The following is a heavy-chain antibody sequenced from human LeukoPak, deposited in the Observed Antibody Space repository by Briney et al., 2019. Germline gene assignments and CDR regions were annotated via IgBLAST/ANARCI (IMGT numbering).Heavy chain of an antibody. V-gene: IGHV1-46*01. Sequence: ASVKVSCKASGYTFTSYYMHWVRQAPGQGLEWMGIINPSGGSTSYAQKFQGRVTMTRDTPTSTVYMELSSLRSEDTAVYYCARGGYCSGGSCYNYNWFDPWGQGTLVTVSS. J-gene: IGHJ5*02. D-gene: IGHD2-15*01. CDR2: INPSGGST. CDR3: ARGGYCSGGSCYNYNWFDP. CDR1: GYTFTSYY.